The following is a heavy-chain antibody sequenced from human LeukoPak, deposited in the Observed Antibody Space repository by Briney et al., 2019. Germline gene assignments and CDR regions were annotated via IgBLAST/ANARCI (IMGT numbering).Heavy chain of an antibody. CDR2: ITSRST. D-gene: IGHD5-12*01. J-gene: IGHJ3*02. Sequence: PGGSLRLSCAASGFTLSTYNTHWVRQAPGKGLEWVSSITSRSTYYADLVKGRFTISRDNAENSLYLQINSLRAEDTAVYYCARERVTTTAFDIWGQGTMVTVSS. CDR3: ARERVTTTAFDI. V-gene: IGHV3-21*01. CDR1: GFTLSTYN.